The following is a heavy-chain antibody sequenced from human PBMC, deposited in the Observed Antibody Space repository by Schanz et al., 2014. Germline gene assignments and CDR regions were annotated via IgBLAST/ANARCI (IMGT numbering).Heavy chain of an antibody. CDR2: ISAFDDKT. CDR3: ARETTIITGGAFDV. Sequence: QGQLVQSGSEVRKPGASVKVSCKASGYIFGSHGMTWVRQAPGQGPELMGWISAFDDKTDYAQNFQGRLIMTTDTSTTTVYMELRGLRSDDTAVYYCARETTIITGGAFDVWGQGTMVTVSS. CDR1: GYIFGSHG. J-gene: IGHJ3*01. V-gene: IGHV1-18*01. D-gene: IGHD3-9*01.